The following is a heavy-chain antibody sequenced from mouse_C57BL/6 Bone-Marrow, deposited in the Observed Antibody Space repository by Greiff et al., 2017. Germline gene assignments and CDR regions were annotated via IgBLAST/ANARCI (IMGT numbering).Heavy chain of an antibody. CDR2: FYPRSGNT. Sequence: QVQLQQSGAELARPGASVKLSCKASGYTFTSYGLSWVKQRTGQGLEWIGEFYPRSGNTYYNEKFKGKATLTADKSSSTAYMELRSLTSEDSAVYFCARWGYYGSSLGFDYWGQGTLVTVSA. D-gene: IGHD1-1*01. CDR3: ARWGYYGSSLGFDY. V-gene: IGHV1-81*01. CDR1: GYTFTSYG. J-gene: IGHJ3*01.